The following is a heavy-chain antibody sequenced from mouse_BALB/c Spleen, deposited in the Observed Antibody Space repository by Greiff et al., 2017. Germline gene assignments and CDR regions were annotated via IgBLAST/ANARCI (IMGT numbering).Heavy chain of an antibody. V-gene: IGHV2-6-7*01. CDR2: IWGDGST. CDR1: GFSLTGYG. D-gene: IGHD1-1*01. Sequence: VKVEESGPGLVAPSQSLSITCTVSGFSLTGYGVNWVRQPPGKGLEWLGMIWGDGSTDYNSALKSRLSISKDNSKSQVFLKMNSLQTDDTARYYCARLPYYGSSYRYAMDYWGQGTSVTVSS. CDR3: ARLPYYGSSYRYAMDY. J-gene: IGHJ4*01.